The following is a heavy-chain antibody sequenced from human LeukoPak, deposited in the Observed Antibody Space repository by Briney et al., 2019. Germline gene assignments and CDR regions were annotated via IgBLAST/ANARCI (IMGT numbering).Heavy chain of an antibody. CDR2: VNHSGST. CDR3: ASTSIAAAGTSAY. CDR1: GGSTDSYYY. Sequence: PSETLSLTCTVSGGSTDSYYYWSWIRQPPGKGLEWIGEVNHSGSTNYNPSLYTRVTISVDTSKRWLSLNLRSVTAADTAMYYCASTSIAAAGTSAYWGQGTLVTVSS. J-gene: IGHJ4*02. V-gene: IGHV4-34*01. D-gene: IGHD6-13*01.